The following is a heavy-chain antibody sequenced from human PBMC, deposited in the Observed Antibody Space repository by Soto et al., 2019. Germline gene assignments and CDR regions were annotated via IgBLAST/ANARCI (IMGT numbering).Heavy chain of an antibody. Sequence: SETLSLTCTVSGGSISSYYWSWIRQPAGKGLEWIGRIYTSGSTNYNPSLKSRVTMSVDTSKNQFSLKLSSVTAADTAVYYCARDRGYNSRDNWFDPWGQGTLATVSS. CDR1: GGSISSYY. CDR2: IYTSGST. CDR3: ARDRGYNSRDNWFDP. J-gene: IGHJ5*02. V-gene: IGHV4-4*07. D-gene: IGHD5-12*01.